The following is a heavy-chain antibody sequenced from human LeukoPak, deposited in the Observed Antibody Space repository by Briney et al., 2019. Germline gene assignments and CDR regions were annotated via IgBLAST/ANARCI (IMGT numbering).Heavy chain of an antibody. D-gene: IGHD3-9*01. CDR2: IYYSGST. V-gene: IGHV4-31*03. J-gene: IGHJ6*02. Sequence: SQTLSLTCTVSGGSISSGGYYWSWIRQHPGKGLEWIGYIYYSGSTYYNPSLKSRVTISVDTSKNQFSPKLSSVTAADTAVYYCARVHYDILTGYYYGMDVWGQGTTVTVSS. CDR1: GGSISSGGYY. CDR3: ARVHYDILTGYYYGMDV.